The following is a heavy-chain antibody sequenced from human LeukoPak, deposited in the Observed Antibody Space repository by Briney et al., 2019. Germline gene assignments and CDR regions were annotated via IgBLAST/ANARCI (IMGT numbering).Heavy chain of an antibody. CDR1: GYTLTSYY. CDR2: INPSGGST. Sequence: ASVKVSCKASGYTLTSYYMHWVRQAPGQGLEWMGIINPSGGSTSYAQKFQGRVTMTRNTSISTAYMELSSLRSEDTAVYYCARGLGSGWGVRYYYYGMDVWGQGTTVTVSS. J-gene: IGHJ6*02. D-gene: IGHD6-19*01. CDR3: ARGLGSGWGVRYYYYGMDV. V-gene: IGHV1-46*01.